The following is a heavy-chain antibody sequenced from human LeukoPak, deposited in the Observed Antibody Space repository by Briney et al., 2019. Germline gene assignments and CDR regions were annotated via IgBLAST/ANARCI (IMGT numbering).Heavy chain of an antibody. CDR1: GGSISSYY. V-gene: IGHV4-34*01. CDR3: ARHPIGDY. D-gene: IGHD3-16*02. J-gene: IGHJ4*02. Sequence: SETLSLTCTVSGGSISSYYWSWIRQPPGKGLEWIGEINHSGSTNYNPSLKSRVTISVDTSKNQFSLKLSSVTAADTAVYYCARHPIGDYWGQGTLVTVSS. CDR2: INHSGST.